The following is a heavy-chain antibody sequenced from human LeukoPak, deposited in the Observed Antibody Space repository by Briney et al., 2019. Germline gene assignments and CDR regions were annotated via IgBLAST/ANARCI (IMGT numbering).Heavy chain of an antibody. V-gene: IGHV4-4*02. CDR3: ARHCSSYGYPYYFDY. CDR1: GGSISSSNW. Sequence: PSGTLSLTCAVSGGSISSSNWWSWVRQPPGKGLEWIGEIYHSGSTNYNPSLKSRVTISVDKSKNQFSLKLSSVTAADTAVYYCARHCSSYGYPYYFDYWGQGTLVTVSS. CDR2: IYHSGST. D-gene: IGHD5-18*01. J-gene: IGHJ4*02.